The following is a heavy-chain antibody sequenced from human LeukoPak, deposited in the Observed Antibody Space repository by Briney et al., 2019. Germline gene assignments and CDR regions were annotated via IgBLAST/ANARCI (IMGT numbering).Heavy chain of an antibody. J-gene: IGHJ4*02. D-gene: IGHD6-6*01. V-gene: IGHV3-48*03. CDR3: ARGSPDSSSSVDFDY. CDR1: GFTFSSYE. Sequence: QSGGSLRLSCVASGFTFSSYEMNWVRQAPGKGLEWVSYISSSGSTIYYADSVKGRFTISRDNAKNSLYLQMSSLRVEDTAVYYCARGSPDSSSSVDFDYWGQGTLVTVSS. CDR2: ISSSGSTI.